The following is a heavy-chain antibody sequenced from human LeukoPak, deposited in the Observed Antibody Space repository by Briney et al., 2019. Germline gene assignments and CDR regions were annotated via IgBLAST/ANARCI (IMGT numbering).Heavy chain of an antibody. J-gene: IGHJ4*02. V-gene: IGHV3-15*05. CDR1: GLTFSTPW. CDR2: VKSKTDRGAM. CDR3: TTGGGARPLRYYFDS. Sequence: GGSLRLSCAASGLTFSTPWMYWVRQPPGKGLEWVARVKSKTDRGAMDYAAPVKGRFTISRDDSKNTLYLQMDSVRTEDTAVYYCTTGGGARPLRYYFDSWGQGTLVTVSS. D-gene: IGHD3-9*01.